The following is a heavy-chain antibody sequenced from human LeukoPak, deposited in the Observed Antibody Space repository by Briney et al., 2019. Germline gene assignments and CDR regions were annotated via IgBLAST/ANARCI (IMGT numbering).Heavy chain of an antibody. V-gene: IGHV3-53*01. Sequence: GWSLRPSCAASGFSVGRSYMTWVRQSPGKGLEWSSKIYAGGNTYYADSVKGRFTISTDNSQNTLYLQMNSLRVEDTAVYYCANGRAGPSGYYYMDVWGKGTTVTVS. CDR3: ANGRAGPSGYYYMDV. CDR1: GFSVGRSY. CDR2: IYAGGNT. D-gene: IGHD1-26*01. J-gene: IGHJ6*03.